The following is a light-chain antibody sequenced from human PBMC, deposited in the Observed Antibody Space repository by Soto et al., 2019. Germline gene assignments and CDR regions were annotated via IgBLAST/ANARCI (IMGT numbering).Light chain of an antibody. Sequence: DIQMTQSPSTLSASVGVRVTITCRASQSISSWLAWYQQKPGKAPKVLIYDASSLESGVPSRFSGSGSGTEFTLTISSLQPDDFATYYCQQYNSYSGTFGQGTKVEIK. V-gene: IGKV1-5*01. CDR1: QSISSW. CDR3: QQYNSYSGT. CDR2: DAS. J-gene: IGKJ1*01.